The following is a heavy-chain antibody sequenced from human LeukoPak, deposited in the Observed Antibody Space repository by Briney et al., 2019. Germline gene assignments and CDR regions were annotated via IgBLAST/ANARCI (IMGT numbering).Heavy chain of an antibody. D-gene: IGHD6-13*01. J-gene: IGHJ5*02. CDR1: GGTIISSSFW. V-gene: IGHV4-39*07. CDR3: ARGRAGRLGWFDP. CDR2: IYYSGVS. Sequence: SETLSLTCTVSGGTIISSSFWWGCLRQPPGKGLEWIGSIYYSGVSYYNTSLKSRVTISVDTSKNQYSLKLSSVTAADTAVYHCARGRAGRLGWFDPWGQGTLVTISS.